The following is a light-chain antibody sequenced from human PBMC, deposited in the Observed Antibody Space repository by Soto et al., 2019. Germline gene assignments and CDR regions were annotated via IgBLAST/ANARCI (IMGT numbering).Light chain of an antibody. CDR3: QQSYSTPIT. CDR1: QSISSY. CDR2: AAS. J-gene: IGKJ5*01. Sequence: DIQMTQSPSSVSASVRDRFTITCRASQSISSYLNWYQQKPGKAPKLLIYAASSLQSGVPSRFSGSGSGTDFTLTISSLQPEDFATYYCQQSYSTPITFGQGTRLEIK. V-gene: IGKV1-39*01.